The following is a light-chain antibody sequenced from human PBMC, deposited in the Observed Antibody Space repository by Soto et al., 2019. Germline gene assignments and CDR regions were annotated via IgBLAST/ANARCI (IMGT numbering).Light chain of an antibody. CDR1: QSISSW. CDR2: DAS. CDR3: QQCNGYSRT. J-gene: IGKJ1*01. V-gene: IGKV1-5*01. Sequence: DIQMTQSPSTLPASVGDRVTITCRAGQSISSWLAWYQQKPGKVPKLLIYDASSLESGVPSRFSGSGSGTEFTLTISSLQPDDFATYYCQQCNGYSRTFGQGTKVDIK.